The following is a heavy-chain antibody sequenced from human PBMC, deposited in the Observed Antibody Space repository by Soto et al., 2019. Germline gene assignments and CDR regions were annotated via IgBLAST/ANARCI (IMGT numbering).Heavy chain of an antibody. J-gene: IGHJ3*02. CDR1: GFTFGDYA. V-gene: IGHV3-9*01. CDR2: VTWSGANS. Sequence: EEQLVESGGALVQPGRSLRLSCAASGFTFGDYAMHWVRQTPGKGLEWVSSVTWSGANSAYAGSIKGRFTISRDNAKNSLYLHMNSLIAEDTAFYYCARGYCSVASCAFDIWGQGTMVTVTS. CDR3: ARGYCSVASCAFDI. D-gene: IGHD2-15*01.